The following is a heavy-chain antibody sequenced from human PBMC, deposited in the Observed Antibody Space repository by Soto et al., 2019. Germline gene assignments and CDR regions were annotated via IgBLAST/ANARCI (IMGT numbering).Heavy chain of an antibody. CDR3: ARDPKGGSYYHYYYYGMDV. J-gene: IGHJ6*02. D-gene: IGHD1-26*01. CDR2: ISSSSSYI. V-gene: IGHV3-21*01. Sequence: PGGSLRLSCAASGFTFSSYSMNWVRQAPGKGLEWVSSISSSSSYIYYADSVKGRLTISRDNAKNSLYLQMNSLRAEDTAVYYCARDPKGGSYYHYYYYGMDVWGQGTTVTVSS. CDR1: GFTFSSYS.